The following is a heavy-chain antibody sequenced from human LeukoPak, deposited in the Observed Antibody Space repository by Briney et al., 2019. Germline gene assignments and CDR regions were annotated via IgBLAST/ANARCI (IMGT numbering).Heavy chain of an antibody. V-gene: IGHV1-2*02. J-gene: IGHJ4*02. D-gene: IGHD2-15*01. CDR3: ARPYCSGGSCHDYFDY. CDR2: INPNSGGT. Sequence: ASVKVSCKASGLTFGTYTVTWVRQAPGQGLEWMGWINPNSGGTNYAQKFQGRVTMTRDTSISTAYMELSRLRSDDTAVYYCARPYCSGGSCHDYFDYWGQGALVTVSS. CDR1: GLTFGTYT.